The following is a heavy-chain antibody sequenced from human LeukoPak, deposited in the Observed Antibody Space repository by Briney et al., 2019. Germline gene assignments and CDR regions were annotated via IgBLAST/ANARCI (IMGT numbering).Heavy chain of an antibody. J-gene: IGHJ4*02. CDR2: INHNENT. V-gene: IGHV4-34*01. Sequence: SETLSLTCAVYGGSFSGYYWSWIRQPPGKGLEWIGEINHNENTNRNPSLKSRVTISVGTAKNQFSLKLRSLTAADTAVCYCGRGSPKNPEYFYDSSDFPYYFDYWGQGTPVTVSS. D-gene: IGHD3-22*01. CDR1: GGSFSGYY. CDR3: GRGSPKNPEYFYDSSDFPYYFDY.